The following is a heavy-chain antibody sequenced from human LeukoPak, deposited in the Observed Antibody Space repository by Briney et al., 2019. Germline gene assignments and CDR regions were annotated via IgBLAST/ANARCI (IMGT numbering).Heavy chain of an antibody. CDR2: IKDGGSVK. CDR3: AKGSYYDSSGSFYFDY. CDR1: GFTFTSYW. D-gene: IGHD3-22*01. J-gene: IGHJ4*02. Sequence: GGSLRLSCAVSGFTFTSYWMSWVRQAPGKGLEWVASIKDGGSVKYYVDSVKGRFTISRDNSKNTLYVQVNSLGTEDTAAYYCAKGSYYDSSGSFYFDYWGQGTLVTVSS. V-gene: IGHV3-7*03.